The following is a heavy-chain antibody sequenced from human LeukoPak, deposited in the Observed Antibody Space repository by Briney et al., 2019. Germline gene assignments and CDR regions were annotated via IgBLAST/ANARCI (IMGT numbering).Heavy chain of an antibody. D-gene: IGHD3-10*01. J-gene: IGHJ4*02. V-gene: IGHV1-2*02. CDR3: ARVRGVNSGSYGFDY. Sequence: ASVKVSCKASGYTFTDYYMHWVRQAPGQGLKWMGWINPNSGGTNYAQKFQGRVTMTRDTSISTAYMELSRLRSDDTAVYYCARVRGVNSGSYGFDYWGQGTLVTVSS. CDR2: INPNSGGT. CDR1: GYTFTDYY.